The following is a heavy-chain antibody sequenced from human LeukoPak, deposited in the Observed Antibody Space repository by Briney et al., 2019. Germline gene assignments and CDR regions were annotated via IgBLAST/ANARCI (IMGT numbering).Heavy chain of an antibody. J-gene: IGHJ4*02. Sequence: ASVKVSCKASGYPFTTFGISWVRPAPGQGLEWMGWISAYNDVTNFAQKFQGRVTMTTDTSTSVAYMELRGLRPDDTAVYYCARDDLYRIYGGHYFDYWGQGSLVTVSS. CDR3: ARDDLYRIYGGHYFDY. V-gene: IGHV1-18*01. CDR1: GYPFTTFG. CDR2: ISAYNDVT. D-gene: IGHD4/OR15-4a*01.